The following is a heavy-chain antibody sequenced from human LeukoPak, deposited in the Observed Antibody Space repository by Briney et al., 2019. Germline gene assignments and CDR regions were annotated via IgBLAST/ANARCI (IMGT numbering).Heavy chain of an antibody. J-gene: IGHJ4*02. CDR2: ISAYNGNT. Sequence: GASVKVSCKASGYTFTSYGISWVRQAPGQGLEWMGWISAYNGNTNYAQKLQGRVTMTTDTSTSTAYMELRSLRSDDTAVYYCARDLSPWIQLWYLDYWGQGTLVTVSS. CDR1: GYTFTSYG. CDR3: ARDLSPWIQLWYLDY. D-gene: IGHD5-18*01. V-gene: IGHV1-18*01.